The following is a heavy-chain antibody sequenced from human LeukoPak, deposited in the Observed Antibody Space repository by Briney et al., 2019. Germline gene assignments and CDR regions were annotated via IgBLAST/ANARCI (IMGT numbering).Heavy chain of an antibody. V-gene: IGHV3-15*01. CDR2: NKTKTDGGTT. D-gene: IGHD6-19*01. CDR3: TTEDRSSGWYFLSESVDY. CDR1: GFTFSKAW. Sequence: TPGGSLRLSCAASGFTFSKAWMSWVRQAPGKGREWVGRNKTKTDGGTTDYAAPVKGRFTISRDDSKNTLYLEVNSLKTEDTAVYYCTTEDRSSGWYFLSESVDYWGQGTLVTVSS. J-gene: IGHJ4*02.